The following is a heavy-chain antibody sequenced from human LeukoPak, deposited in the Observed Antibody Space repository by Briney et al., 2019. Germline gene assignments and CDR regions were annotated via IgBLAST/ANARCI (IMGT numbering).Heavy chain of an antibody. J-gene: IGHJ4*02. CDR2: INTGNGNS. Sequence: ASVKVSCKASGYTFTTYYIHWVRQAPGQRLEWMGMINTGNGNSNLPQRSQARVTMTRDTSTSTVYMELSSLRTEDTAMYYCVREYPGGYFDFWGQGTLVTVSS. CDR3: VREYPGGYFDF. CDR1: GYTFTTYY. V-gene: IGHV1-46*03. D-gene: IGHD3-16*01.